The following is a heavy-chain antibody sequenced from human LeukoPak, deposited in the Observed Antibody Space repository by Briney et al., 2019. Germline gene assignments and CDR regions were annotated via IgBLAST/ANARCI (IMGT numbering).Heavy chain of an antibody. Sequence: PSETLSLTCAVYGGSFSGYYWSWIRQPPGKGLEWIGEINHSGSTNYNPSLKSRVTISVDTSKNQFSLKLSSVTAADTAVYYCARGYSSGYYRYWGQGTLVTVSS. D-gene: IGHD3-22*01. V-gene: IGHV4-34*01. CDR2: INHSGST. J-gene: IGHJ4*02. CDR3: ARGYSSGYYRY. CDR1: GGSFSGYY.